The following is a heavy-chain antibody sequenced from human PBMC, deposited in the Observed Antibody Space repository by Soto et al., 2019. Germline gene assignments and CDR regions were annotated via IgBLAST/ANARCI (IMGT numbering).Heavy chain of an antibody. V-gene: IGHV3-30-3*01. J-gene: IGHJ4*02. CDR2: ISYDGSNK. CDR3: ARNRSSAPDY. CDR1: GFTFSSYA. D-gene: IGHD2-2*01. Sequence: GGSLRLSCAASGFTFSSYAMHWVRQAPGKGLEWVAVISYDGSNKYYADSVKGRFTISRDNSKNTLYLQMNSLRAEDTAVYYCARNRSSAPDYWGQGTLVTVSS.